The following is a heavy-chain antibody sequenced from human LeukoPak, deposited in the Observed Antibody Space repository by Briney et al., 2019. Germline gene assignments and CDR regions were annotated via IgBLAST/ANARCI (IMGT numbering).Heavy chain of an antibody. CDR3: ARGQYQLLTWFDP. Sequence: SQTLSLTCTVSGGSISSGDYYWSWIRQPPGKGLEWIGYIYYSGSTYYNPSLKSRVTISVDTSKNQFSLKLSSVTAADTAVYYCARGQYQLLTWFDPWGQGTLVTVSS. CDR2: IYYSGST. J-gene: IGHJ5*02. V-gene: IGHV4-30-4*08. CDR1: GGSISSGDYY. D-gene: IGHD2-2*01.